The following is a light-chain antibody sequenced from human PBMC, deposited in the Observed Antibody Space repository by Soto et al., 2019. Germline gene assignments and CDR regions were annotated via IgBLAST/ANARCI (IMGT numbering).Light chain of an antibody. J-gene: IGLJ1*01. Sequence: ALTQPASVSGSPGQSITISCTGTSSDVGGYNYVSWYQHHPGKAPKLIIYDVSNRPSGVSIRFSGSKSDNTASLTISGLQPEDEADYHCSSYTTSNTRQIVFGTGTKLTVL. CDR2: DVS. V-gene: IGLV2-14*03. CDR3: SSYTTSNTRQIV. CDR1: SSDVGGYNY.